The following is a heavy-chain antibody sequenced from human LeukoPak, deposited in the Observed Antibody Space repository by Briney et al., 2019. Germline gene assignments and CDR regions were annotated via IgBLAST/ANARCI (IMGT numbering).Heavy chain of an antibody. Sequence: PSETLSLTCAVSSDSIITNDWRNWVRQSPGKGLEWIGEIHLGVTTHYSPSLKSRITMSMDKSTNRISLRLNSVTAADTAVYFCATHGAFRNEYWGAGTLVSVSS. D-gene: IGHD2/OR15-2a*01. V-gene: IGHV4-4*02. CDR2: IHLGVTT. CDR1: SDSIITNDW. CDR3: ATHGAFRNEY. J-gene: IGHJ4*02.